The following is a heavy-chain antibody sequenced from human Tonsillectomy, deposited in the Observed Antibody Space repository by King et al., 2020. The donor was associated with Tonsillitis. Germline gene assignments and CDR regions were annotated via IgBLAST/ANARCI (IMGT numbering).Heavy chain of an antibody. CDR3: ARTRGYSGDDSDWSFDF. CDR1: GNSFTSYW. CDR2: IYPGDSDA. J-gene: IGHJ2*01. V-gene: IGHV5-51*01. D-gene: IGHD5-12*01. Sequence: QLVQSGAEVKKPGESLKISCKASGNSFTSYWIGWVRQMPGKGLEYMGIIYPGDSDARYSPSFQGQVTISADKSISTGYLQWSSLKASDTGRYYCARTRGYSGDDSDWSFDFWGRGTLVTVSS.